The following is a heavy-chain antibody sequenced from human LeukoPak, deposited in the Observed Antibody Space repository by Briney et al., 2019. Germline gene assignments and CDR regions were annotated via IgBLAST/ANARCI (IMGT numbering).Heavy chain of an antibody. CDR2: INPSGGST. Sequence: ASVKVSCKASGYTFTSYYMHWVRQAPGQGLEWMGIINPSGGSTSYAQKFQGRVTMTRDTSTSTAYMELRSLRSDDTAVYYCARGILTTVVTNWFDPWGQGTLVTVSS. D-gene: IGHD4-23*01. V-gene: IGHV1-46*01. CDR3: ARGILTTVVTNWFDP. CDR1: GYTFTSYY. J-gene: IGHJ5*02.